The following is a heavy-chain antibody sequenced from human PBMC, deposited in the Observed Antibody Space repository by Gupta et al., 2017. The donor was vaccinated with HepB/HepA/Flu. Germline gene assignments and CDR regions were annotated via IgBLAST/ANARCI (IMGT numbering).Heavy chain of an antibody. CDR1: GFSFSTHS. J-gene: IGHJ4*02. V-gene: IGHV3-48*02. Sequence: EVQLVESGGGLVQPGGSLRLSCAASGFSFSTHSMNWVRQAPGKGLEWLSYISTTSTTIYYADSVKGRFTISRDNAKNLVYLQMSGLRDDDTAVYYCAKGWVWSGYNEGFDYWGQGTLVTVSS. CDR2: ISTTSTTI. CDR3: AKGWVWSGYNEGFDY. D-gene: IGHD3-3*01.